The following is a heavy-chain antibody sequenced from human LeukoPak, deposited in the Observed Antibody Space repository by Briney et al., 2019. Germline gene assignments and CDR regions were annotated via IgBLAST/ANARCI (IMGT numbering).Heavy chain of an antibody. V-gene: IGHV4-59*12. CDR3: ARVESPYCGGDCYDAFDI. J-gene: IGHJ3*02. Sequence: PSETLSLTCTVSGGSISSYYWSWIRQPPGKGLEWIGYIYYSGSTNYNPSLKSRVTISVDTSKNQFSLKLSSVTAADTAVYYCARVESPYCGGDCYDAFDIWGQGTMVTVSS. D-gene: IGHD2-21*02. CDR2: IYYSGST. CDR1: GGSISSYY.